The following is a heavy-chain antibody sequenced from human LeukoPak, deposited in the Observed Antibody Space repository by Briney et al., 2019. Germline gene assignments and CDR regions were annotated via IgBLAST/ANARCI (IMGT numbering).Heavy chain of an antibody. J-gene: IGHJ4*02. D-gene: IGHD3-22*01. CDR3: ARGRYYDSSGYYEGDY. CDR1: GFPFTNYA. Sequence: GGSLRLPCAASGFPFTNYAMSWVRQAPGKGLECVSVISGDGSSTYYADSVKGRFTISRDNSKNTLYLQMNSLRAEDTAVHYCARGRYYDSSGYYEGDYWGQGTLVTVSS. V-gene: IGHV3-23*01. CDR2: ISGDGSST.